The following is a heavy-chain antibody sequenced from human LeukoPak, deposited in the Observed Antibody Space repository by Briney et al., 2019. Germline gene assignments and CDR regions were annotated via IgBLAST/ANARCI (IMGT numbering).Heavy chain of an antibody. CDR3: ARDRYYYDSSGYYLFDY. D-gene: IGHD3-22*01. Sequence: PSETLSLTCTFSGGSISSYYWSWIRQPAGKGLEWIGRIDTSGSTNYNPSLKSRVTMSVDTSKNQFSLKLSSVTAADTAVYYCARDRYYYDSSGYYLFDYWGQGTLVTVSS. CDR1: GGSISSYY. CDR2: IDTSGST. V-gene: IGHV4-4*07. J-gene: IGHJ4*02.